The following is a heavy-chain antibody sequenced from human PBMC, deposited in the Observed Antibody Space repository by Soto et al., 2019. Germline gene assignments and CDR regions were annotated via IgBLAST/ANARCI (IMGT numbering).Heavy chain of an antibody. Sequence: EVQLVESGGGLVKPGGSLRLSCAASGFTFSDAWMNWVRQAPGKGLEWVGRIKSKTDGGTTDYAAPVKVRFTISRDDSKNTLYLQMNSLKTEDTAVYYCATVPYSGYTYYQYYYMDVWGKGTTFTVSS. CDR3: ATVPYSGYTYYQYYYMDV. J-gene: IGHJ6*03. D-gene: IGHD5-12*01. CDR2: IKSKTDGGTT. V-gene: IGHV3-15*01. CDR1: GFTFSDAW.